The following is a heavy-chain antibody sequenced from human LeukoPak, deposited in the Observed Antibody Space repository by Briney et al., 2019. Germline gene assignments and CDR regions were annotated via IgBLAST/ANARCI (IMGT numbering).Heavy chain of an antibody. J-gene: IGHJ4*02. CDR2: ISSSGSTI. CDR1: GFTFSSYE. V-gene: IGHV3-48*03. CDR3: ARDSRGRGFLFDY. D-gene: IGHD3-16*01. Sequence: GGSLRLSCAASGFTFSSYEMDWVRQAPGKGLEWVSYISSSGSTIYYADSVKGRFTISRDNAKNSLYLQMNSLRAEDTAVYYCARDSRGRGFLFDYWGQGTLVTVSS.